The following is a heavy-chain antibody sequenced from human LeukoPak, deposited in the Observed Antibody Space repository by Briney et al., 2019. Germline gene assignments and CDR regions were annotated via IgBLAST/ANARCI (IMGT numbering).Heavy chain of an antibody. J-gene: IGHJ4*02. CDR3: ARDIGGRYSWYYFDY. CDR2: MYYSGST. CDR1: GGSISSYY. D-gene: IGHD2-8*01. V-gene: IGHV4-59*01. Sequence: PSETLTLTCTVSGGSISSYYWNWIRQPPGKGLEWIGYMYYSGSTNYNPSLKSRVTMSVDTSKNHFSLKMSSVTAADTAVYYCARDIGGRYSWYYFDYWGRGTLVTVSS.